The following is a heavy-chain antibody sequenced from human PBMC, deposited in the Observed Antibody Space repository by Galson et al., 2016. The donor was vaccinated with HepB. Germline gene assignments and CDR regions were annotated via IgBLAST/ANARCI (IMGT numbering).Heavy chain of an antibody. V-gene: IGHV3-23*01. CDR1: GFTLSNYA. CDR2: ISGSGGTT. D-gene: IGHD3-10*01. CDR3: AKASYYGAGPAFFDY. J-gene: IGHJ4*02. Sequence: SLRLSCAVSGFTLSNYAMSWIRQGPGKGLQWVAGISGSGGTTDYADSVKGRFTISKDNLKNTVYLQMNSLRAEDTAVYYCAKASYYGAGPAFFDYWGQGTLVTVSS.